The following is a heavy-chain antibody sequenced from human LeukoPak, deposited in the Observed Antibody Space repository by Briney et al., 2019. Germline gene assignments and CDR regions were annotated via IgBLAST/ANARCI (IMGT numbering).Heavy chain of an antibody. CDR1: GFTFSSYA. CDR2: ISGSGGST. J-gene: IGHJ4*02. CDR3: AKARYDYGDYVYHY. Sequence: GGSLRLSCAASGFTFSSYAMSWVRQAPGKGLEWVSAISGSGGSTYYADSVKGRFTISRDNSKSTLYLQMNSLRAEDTAVYYCAKARYDYGDYVYHYWGQGTLVTVSS. V-gene: IGHV3-23*01. D-gene: IGHD4-17*01.